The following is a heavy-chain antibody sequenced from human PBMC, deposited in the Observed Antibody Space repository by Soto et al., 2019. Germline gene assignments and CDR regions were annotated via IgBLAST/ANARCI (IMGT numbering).Heavy chain of an antibody. Sequence: LTNAVYGGSLRGYCRRWIRQPLGKELEWMGEINHSGSTNYNPSLKSRVTISVDTSNNQFSLKLSSVTAADTAVYYCARGRDIVVVVADNWFDPWGQRTLITVS. CDR1: GGSLRGYC. CDR3: ARGRDIVVVVADNWFDP. V-gene: IGHV4-34*01. CDR2: INHSGST. D-gene: IGHD2-15*01. J-gene: IGHJ5*02.